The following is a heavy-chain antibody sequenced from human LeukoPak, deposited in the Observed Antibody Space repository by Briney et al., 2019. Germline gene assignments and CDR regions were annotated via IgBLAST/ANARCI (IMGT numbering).Heavy chain of an antibody. V-gene: IGHV1-18*01. Sequence: ASVKVSCKASGYTFTSYGISWVRQAPGQGLEWMGWISAYNGNTNYAQKLQGRVTMTTDTSMSTAYMELRSLKSDDTAVYYCARGLRLGELSSHPLWPYDYWGQGTLVTVSS. CDR1: GYTFTSYG. CDR2: ISAYNGNT. J-gene: IGHJ4*02. CDR3: ARGLRLGELSSHPLWPYDY. D-gene: IGHD3-16*02.